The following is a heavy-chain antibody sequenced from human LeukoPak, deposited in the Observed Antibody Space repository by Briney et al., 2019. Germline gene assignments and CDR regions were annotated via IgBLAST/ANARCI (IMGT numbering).Heavy chain of an antibody. CDR3: ARDCGLRVDYYGMDV. CDR1: GYTFTSYG. Sequence: GASVKVSCKASGYTFTSYGISWVRQAPGQGLEWMGWISAYNGNTNYAQKLQGRVTMTTDTSTSTAYMELRSLRSDDTAVYYCARDCGLRVDYYGMDVWGQGTTVTVSS. D-gene: IGHD2-15*01. J-gene: IGHJ6*02. V-gene: IGHV1-18*01. CDR2: ISAYNGNT.